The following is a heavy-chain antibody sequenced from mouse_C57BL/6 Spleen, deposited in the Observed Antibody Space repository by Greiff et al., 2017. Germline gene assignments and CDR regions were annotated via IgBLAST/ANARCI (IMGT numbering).Heavy chain of an antibody. V-gene: IGHV2-2*01. Sequence: VMLVESGPGLVQPSQSLSITCTVSGFSLTSYGVHWVRQSPGKGLEWLGVIWGGGSTDYNAAFISRLSISKDNSKSQVFFNMNSLQADDTAIYYCARDYSNYWYFDVWGTGTTVTVSS. J-gene: IGHJ1*03. CDR1: GFSLTSYG. CDR2: IWGGGST. D-gene: IGHD2-5*01. CDR3: ARDYSNYWYFDV.